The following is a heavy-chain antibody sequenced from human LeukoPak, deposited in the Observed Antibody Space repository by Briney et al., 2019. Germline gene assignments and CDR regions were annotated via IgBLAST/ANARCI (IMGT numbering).Heavy chain of an antibody. CDR1: GFTFNSYP. Sequence: PGGSLRLSCSASGFTFNSYPVHWVRQAPGKGLEYVSGISRNGGSTYYADSVEGRFTISRDNSKNTLYLQMSSLRAEDTAVYYCARDAKCRYWGQGTLVTVSS. CDR3: ARDAKCRY. V-gene: IGHV3-64D*06. J-gene: IGHJ4*02. D-gene: IGHD2-15*01. CDR2: ISRNGGST.